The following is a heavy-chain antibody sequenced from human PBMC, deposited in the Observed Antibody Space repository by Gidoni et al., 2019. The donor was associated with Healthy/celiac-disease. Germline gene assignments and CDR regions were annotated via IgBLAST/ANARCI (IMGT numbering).Heavy chain of an antibody. J-gene: IGHJ4*02. Sequence: QVQLQESGPGLVKPSQTLSLTCTVSGGSLSSGGYYWSWIRQHPGKGLEWIGYIYYSGSTYYNPSLKSRVTISVDTSKNQFSLKLSSVTAADTAVYYCARTEAVDYYFDYWGQGTLVTVSS. D-gene: IGHD2-15*01. CDR2: IYYSGST. CDR1: GGSLSSGGYY. V-gene: IGHV4-31*03. CDR3: ARTEAVDYYFDY.